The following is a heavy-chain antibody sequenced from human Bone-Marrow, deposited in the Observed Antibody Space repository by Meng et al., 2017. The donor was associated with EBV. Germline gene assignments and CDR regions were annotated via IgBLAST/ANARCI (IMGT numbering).Heavy chain of an antibody. J-gene: IGHJ5*02. D-gene: IGHD2/OR15-2a*01. Sequence: VQLVRVGAELKKPGASGKVSCKASGYTFTSYAMHWVRQAPGQRLEWMGWINAGNGNTKYSQKFQGRVTITRDTSASTAYMELSSLRSEDTAVYYCARGNRGLLWWFDPWGQGTLVTVSS. CDR2: INAGNGNT. CDR1: GYTFTSYA. CDR3: ARGNRGLLWWFDP. V-gene: IGHV1-3*01.